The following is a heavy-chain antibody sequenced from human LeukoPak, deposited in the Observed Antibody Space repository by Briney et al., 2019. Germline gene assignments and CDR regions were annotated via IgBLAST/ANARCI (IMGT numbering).Heavy chain of an antibody. Sequence: PGGSLRLSCAASGFTVSSNYMSWVRQAPGKGLEWVSVIYSGGSTYYADSVKGRFTISRDNSKNTLYLQMNSLRAEDTAVYYCARAYCGGDCYPGYYYGMDVWGQGTTVTVYS. V-gene: IGHV3-53*01. J-gene: IGHJ6*02. CDR3: ARAYCGGDCYPGYYYGMDV. CDR2: IYSGGST. D-gene: IGHD2-21*02. CDR1: GFTVSSNY.